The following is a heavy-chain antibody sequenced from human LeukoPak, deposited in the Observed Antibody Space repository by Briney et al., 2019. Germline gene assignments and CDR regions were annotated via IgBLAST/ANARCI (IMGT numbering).Heavy chain of an antibody. CDR1: GGSFSGYY. CDR2: INHSGST. J-gene: IGHJ4*02. CDR3: ARGPSLVTHQVFDY. V-gene: IGHV4-34*01. D-gene: IGHD2-2*01. Sequence: PSETLSLTCAVYGGSFSGYYWSWIRQPPGKGLEWIGEINHSGSTNYNPSLKSRVTISVDTSKNQFSLKLSSVTAADTAVYYCARGPSLVTHQVFDYWGQGTLVTVSS.